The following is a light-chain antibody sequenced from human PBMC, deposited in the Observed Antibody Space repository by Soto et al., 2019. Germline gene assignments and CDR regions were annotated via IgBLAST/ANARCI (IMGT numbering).Light chain of an antibody. CDR3: CSYVGSDTYVI. V-gene: IGLV2-23*01. Sequence: QSALTQPASVSGSPGQSITISCTGTSSDVGGYILVSWYQQHPGKAPKLMIYEGSKRPSGVSNRFSGSKSGNTASLTISGLQPEDDAHYYCCSYVGSDTYVIFGGGTKLTVL. CDR1: SSDVGGYIL. CDR2: EGS. J-gene: IGLJ2*01.